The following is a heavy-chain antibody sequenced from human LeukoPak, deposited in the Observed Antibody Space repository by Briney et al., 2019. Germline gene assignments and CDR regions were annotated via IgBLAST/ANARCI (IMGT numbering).Heavy chain of an antibody. J-gene: IGHJ6*03. Sequence: GGSLRLSCAASGFTFSSYAMSWVRQAPGKGLEWVSAISGSGGSTYYADSVKGRFTISRDNSKNTLYLQMNSLRAEDTAVYYCAKRAPDTYYDFWSGYYGPYYYMDVWGKGTTVTVSS. CDR2: ISGSGGST. D-gene: IGHD3-3*01. CDR1: GFTFSSYA. CDR3: AKRAPDTYYDFWSGYYGPYYYMDV. V-gene: IGHV3-23*01.